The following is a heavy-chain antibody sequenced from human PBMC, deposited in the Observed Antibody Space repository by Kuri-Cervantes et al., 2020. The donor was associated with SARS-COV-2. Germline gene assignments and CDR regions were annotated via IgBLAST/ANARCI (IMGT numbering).Heavy chain of an antibody. Sequence: GGSLRLSCAASGFTFDDYAMHWVRQAPGKGLEWVSLISWDGGSTYYADSVKGRFTISRDNSKNSLYLQMSSLRAEDTALYYCAKDSNYYGSGSYLDYWGQGTLVTVSS. J-gene: IGHJ4*02. CDR3: AKDSNYYGSGSYLDY. CDR1: GFTFDDYA. V-gene: IGHV3-43D*03. CDR2: ISWDGGST. D-gene: IGHD3-10*01.